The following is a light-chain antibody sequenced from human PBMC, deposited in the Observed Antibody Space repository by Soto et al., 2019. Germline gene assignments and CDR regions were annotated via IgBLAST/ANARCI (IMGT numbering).Light chain of an antibody. CDR2: DAS. V-gene: IGKV1-5*01. Sequence: DIQMTQSPSTLSASVGDRVTITCRASQTISSSLAWYQHKPGKAPKLLIFDASTLQTGVPSRFSGSGFGTEFTLTITGLQPDDFAPYYCQQHNDYTAVTFGQGTKLEIK. CDR3: QQHNDYTAVT. CDR1: QTISSS. J-gene: IGKJ2*01.